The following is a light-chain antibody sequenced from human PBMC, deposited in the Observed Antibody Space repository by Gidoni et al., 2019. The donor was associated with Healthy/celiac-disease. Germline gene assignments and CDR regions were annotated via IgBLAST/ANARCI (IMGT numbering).Light chain of an antibody. J-gene: IGKJ3*01. Sequence: EIVMTQSPSTLSVSPGERATLSCRASQSVSSNLAWYQQKPGQAPRLLIYGASTRATGIPARFRCSGSGTEFTLNISSLQSEDFAVYYCQQYNNWPPITFGPXTKVDIK. CDR2: GAS. V-gene: IGKV3-15*01. CDR3: QQYNNWPPIT. CDR1: QSVSSN.